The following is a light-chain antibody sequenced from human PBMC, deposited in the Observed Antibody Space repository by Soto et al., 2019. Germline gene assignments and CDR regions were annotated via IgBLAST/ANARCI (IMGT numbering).Light chain of an antibody. V-gene: IGKV3-20*01. Sequence: EIVLTQSPGTLSLSPGERATLSCRASQSLSINSLAWYQQKPGQSPRLLVYGASTRDTGIPDRFRGSESGTDFALTISSLVHEDFAMYYCQQYDGSPLTFGPGTKVDIK. CDR2: GAS. CDR3: QQYDGSPLT. J-gene: IGKJ3*01. CDR1: QSLSINS.